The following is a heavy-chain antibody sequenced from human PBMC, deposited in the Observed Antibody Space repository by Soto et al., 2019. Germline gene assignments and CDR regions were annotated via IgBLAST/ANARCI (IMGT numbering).Heavy chain of an antibody. D-gene: IGHD3-16*02. CDR1: GFTLSSYW. CDR2: IKQDGSEK. Sequence: GGALRLACSASGFTLSSYWMSWVRQAPGKGLEWVANIKQDGSEKYYVDSVKGRFTISRDNAKNSLYLQMNSLRAEDTAVYYCAKDQSSLTRPYYFDYWGQGTLVTVSS. CDR3: AKDQSSLTRPYYFDY. J-gene: IGHJ4*02. V-gene: IGHV3-7*03.